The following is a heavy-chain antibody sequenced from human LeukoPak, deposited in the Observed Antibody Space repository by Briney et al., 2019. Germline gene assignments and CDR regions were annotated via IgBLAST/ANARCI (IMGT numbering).Heavy chain of an antibody. Sequence: GGSLRLSCAASGFTFSSYSMNWVRQAPGKGLEWVSYISSSSSTIYYADSVKGRFTISRDNAKNSLYLQLNSLRAEDTAVYYCARSAMIVVVPAIQHWGRGTLVTVSS. J-gene: IGHJ1*01. V-gene: IGHV3-48*04. D-gene: IGHD3-22*01. CDR3: ARSAMIVVVPAIQH. CDR1: GFTFSSYS. CDR2: ISSSSSTI.